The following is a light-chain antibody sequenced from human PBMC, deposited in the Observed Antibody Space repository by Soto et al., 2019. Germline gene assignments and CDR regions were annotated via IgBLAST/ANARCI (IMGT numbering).Light chain of an antibody. Sequence: EIVLTQSPGTLSLSPGERATLSCRASQSVRSDYLAWYQQKPGQAPRLHIYGASTRATGIPDRFTGSGSGTDFTLTIIRLDPEDFALYYCHQRQSWPRTFGQGTKVDIK. J-gene: IGKJ1*01. V-gene: IGKV3-20*01. CDR3: HQRQSWPRT. CDR2: GAS. CDR1: QSVRSDY.